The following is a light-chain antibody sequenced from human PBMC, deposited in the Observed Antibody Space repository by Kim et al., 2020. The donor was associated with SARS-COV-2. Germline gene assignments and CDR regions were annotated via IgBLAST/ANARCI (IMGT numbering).Light chain of an antibody. V-gene: IGLV3-1*01. CDR2: QDT. CDR3: QAWDSSTSVV. J-gene: IGLJ2*01. CDR1: KLGDRY. Sequence: SYELTQPPSMSVSPEQSASITCSGDKLGDRYACWYQQKPGQSPVLVIYQDTRRPSGIPERFSGSNSGNTATLTISGTQAMVEADYFCQAWDSSTSVVFGG.